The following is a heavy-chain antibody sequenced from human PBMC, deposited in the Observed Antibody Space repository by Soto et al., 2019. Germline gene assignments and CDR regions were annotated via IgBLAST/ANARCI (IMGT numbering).Heavy chain of an antibody. CDR1: GYTFTSYD. CDR2: MNPNNGNT. J-gene: IGHJ6*02. D-gene: IGHD4-17*01. V-gene: IGHV1-8*01. Sequence: ASVKVSCKASGYTFTSYDINWVRQATGQGLEWMGWMNPNNGNTGYVQKFQGRVTMTRNTSISTAYMELSSLRSEDTAVYYCARGTTTVTTSAKLKDYYYYYGMDVWGQGTTVTVSS. CDR3: ARGTTTVTTSAKLKDYYYYYGMDV.